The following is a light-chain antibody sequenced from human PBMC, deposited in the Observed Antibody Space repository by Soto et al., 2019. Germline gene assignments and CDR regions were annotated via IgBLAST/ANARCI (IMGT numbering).Light chain of an antibody. CDR2: GAS. V-gene: IGKV3-20*01. J-gene: IGKJ1*01. CDR3: QQYGGSTRT. Sequence: EIVMTQSPATLSVSPGERATLSCRASQSLSTNLAWYQQKPGQAPRLLIYGASRRATGIPDRISGSGSGTDFTLTISRVEPEDVAVYYCQQYGGSTRTFGQGTKVDIK. CDR1: QSLSTN.